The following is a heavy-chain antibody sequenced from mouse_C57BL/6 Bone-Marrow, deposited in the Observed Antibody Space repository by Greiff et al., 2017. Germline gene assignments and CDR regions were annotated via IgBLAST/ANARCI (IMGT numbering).Heavy chain of an antibody. V-gene: IGHV1-69*01. D-gene: IGHD1-1*01. J-gene: IGHJ2*01. CDR2: IDPSDSYT. CDR3: AREGDYYGKDFDY. Sequence: QVQLQQPGAELVMPGASVKLSCKASGYTFTSYWMHWVKQRPGQGLEWIGEIDPSDSYTNYNHKFKGKSTLTVDKSSSTAYMQLSSLTSEDSAVYYCAREGDYYGKDFDYWGQGTTLTVSS. CDR1: GYTFTSYW.